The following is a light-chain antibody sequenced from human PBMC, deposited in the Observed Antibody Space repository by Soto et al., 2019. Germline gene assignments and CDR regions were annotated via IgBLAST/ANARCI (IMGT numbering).Light chain of an antibody. J-gene: IGKJ4*01. Sequence: EIVFTQSPATLSLSPGERATLSCRASQSVSSYLAWYQQKPGQTPRLLIYDASNRATGIPARFSGSGSGTDFTLTISSLEPEDFAIYYCQQRSNWPLTFGGGGKVDI. CDR3: QQRSNWPLT. CDR1: QSVSSY. V-gene: IGKV3-11*01. CDR2: DAS.